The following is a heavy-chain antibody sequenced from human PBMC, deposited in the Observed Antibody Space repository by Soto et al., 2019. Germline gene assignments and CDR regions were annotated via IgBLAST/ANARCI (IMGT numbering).Heavy chain of an antibody. Sequence: GGSLRLSCAASGFTFSSYAMSWVRQAPGKGLEWVSAISGSGGSTYYADSVKGRFTISRDNSKNTLYLQMNSLRAEDTAVYYCAKIAFYDILTGYSFDAFDIWGQGTMVTVSS. D-gene: IGHD3-9*01. CDR2: ISGSGGST. J-gene: IGHJ3*02. CDR1: GFTFSSYA. V-gene: IGHV3-23*01. CDR3: AKIAFYDILTGYSFDAFDI.